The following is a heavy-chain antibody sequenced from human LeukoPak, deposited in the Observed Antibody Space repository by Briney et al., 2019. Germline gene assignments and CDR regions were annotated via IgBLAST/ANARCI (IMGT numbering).Heavy chain of an antibody. D-gene: IGHD5-12*01. CDR1: GYTFTSYY. J-gene: IGHJ4*02. Sequence: ASVKVSCKAPGYTFTSYYMHWVRQAPGQGLEWMGIINPSGGSTSYAQKFQGRVTMTRDTSTSTVYMELSSLRSEDTAVYYCASPRGYGGYLIHWGQGTLVTVSS. CDR3: ASPRGYGGYLIH. V-gene: IGHV1-46*01. CDR2: INPSGGST.